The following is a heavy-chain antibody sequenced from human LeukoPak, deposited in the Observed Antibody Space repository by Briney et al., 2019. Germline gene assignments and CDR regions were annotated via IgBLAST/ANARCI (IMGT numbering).Heavy chain of an antibody. CDR2: IYYSGST. V-gene: IGHV4-59*01. CDR3: ARGRGEGRGIAMIRGVRAPSYNWFDP. Sequence: SETLSLTCTVSGGSISNKYWSWIRQPPGKGLEWIGYIYYSGSTNYNPSLKSRVTILVDTSKNQFSLKLSSVTAADTAVYYCARGRGEGRGIAMIRGVRAPSYNWFDPWGHGILVTVSS. D-gene: IGHD3-10*01. CDR1: GGSISNKY. J-gene: IGHJ5*02.